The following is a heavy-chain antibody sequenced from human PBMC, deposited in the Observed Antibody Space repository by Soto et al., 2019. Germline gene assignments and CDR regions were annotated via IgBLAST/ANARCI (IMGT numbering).Heavy chain of an antibody. CDR2: MYESGRT. CDR1: GASIGDTYW. Sequence: SETLSLTCAVSGASIGDTYWWSWVRQPPGKGLEWIGEMYESGRTNYNPSLKSRVTILVDKSRNQFSLHLRSLTAADAAVYYCARNSFSTSSYNFLDPWGQGAPVTVSS. D-gene: IGHD3-10*01. CDR3: ARNSFSTSSYNFLDP. J-gene: IGHJ5*02. V-gene: IGHV4-4*02.